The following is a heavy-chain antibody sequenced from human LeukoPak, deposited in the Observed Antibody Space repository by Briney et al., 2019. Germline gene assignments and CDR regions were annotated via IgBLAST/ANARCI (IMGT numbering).Heavy chain of an antibody. Sequence: ASVKVSCKASGGTFSSYAISWVRQAPGQGLEWMGGIIPIFGTANYAQKFQGRVTITADESTSTAYMELSSLRSEDTAVYYCARDPVPVSGWPRYYGMDVWGQGTTVSV. CDR2: IIPIFGTA. D-gene: IGHD6-19*01. V-gene: IGHV1-69*01. CDR3: ARDPVPVSGWPRYYGMDV. CDR1: GGTFSSYA. J-gene: IGHJ6*01.